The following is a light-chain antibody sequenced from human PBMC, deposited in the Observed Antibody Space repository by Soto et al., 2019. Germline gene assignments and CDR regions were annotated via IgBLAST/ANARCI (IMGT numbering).Light chain of an antibody. Sequence: EIVLTQSPGTLSLSPGERATLSCRASQSVSSSYLACYQQKPGQAPRLLIYGASSRATGIPDSFSGSGSGTDFTLTISRLEPEEFAVYYCPQYSSSPRTFGQGTLVEI. J-gene: IGKJ1*01. CDR3: PQYSSSPRT. CDR2: GAS. V-gene: IGKV3-20*01. CDR1: QSVSSSY.